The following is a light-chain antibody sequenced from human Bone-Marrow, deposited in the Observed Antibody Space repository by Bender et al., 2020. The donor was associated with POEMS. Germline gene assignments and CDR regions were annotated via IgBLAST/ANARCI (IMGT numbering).Light chain of an antibody. CDR3: CSYGGYSTLV. Sequence: QSVLTQPPSASGTPGQRVTISCSGGSSNIGAHAVNWYQHLPGTAPKLLIYSSHRRPSGVSSRFSASKSGNTASLTISGLQAEDEADYYCCSYGGYSTLVFGGGTKLTVL. CDR1: SSNIGAHA. V-gene: IGLV1-44*01. CDR2: SSH. J-gene: IGLJ3*02.